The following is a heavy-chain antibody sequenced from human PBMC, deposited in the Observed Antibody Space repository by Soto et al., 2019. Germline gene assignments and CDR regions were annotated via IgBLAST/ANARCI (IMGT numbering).Heavy chain of an antibody. CDR2: ISYDGSNK. CDR1: GFTFSSYG. CDR3: AKVKRGYCSSTSCYGGAFDI. J-gene: IGHJ3*02. D-gene: IGHD2-2*01. Sequence: QVQLVESGGGVVQPGRSLRHSCAASGFTFSSYGMHWVRQAPGKGLEWVAVISYDGSNKYYADSVKGRFTISRDNSKNTLYLQMNSPRAEDTAVYYCAKVKRGYCSSTSCYGGAFDIWGQGTMVTVSS. V-gene: IGHV3-30*18.